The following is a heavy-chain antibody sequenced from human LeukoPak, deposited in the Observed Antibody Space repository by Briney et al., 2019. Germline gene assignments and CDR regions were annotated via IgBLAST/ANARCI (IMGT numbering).Heavy chain of an antibody. V-gene: IGHV3-9*01. J-gene: IGHJ4*02. Sequence: GGSLRLSCAASGFTFDDYAMHWVRQAPGKGLEWVSGISWNSGSIGYADSVKGRFTISRDNAKNSLYLQMNSLRAEDTALYYGPKNRGYGSGGYFDYWAQETLVTVSS. CDR1: GFTFDDYA. CDR3: PKNRGYGSGGYFDY. D-gene: IGHD6-25*01. CDR2: ISWNSGSI.